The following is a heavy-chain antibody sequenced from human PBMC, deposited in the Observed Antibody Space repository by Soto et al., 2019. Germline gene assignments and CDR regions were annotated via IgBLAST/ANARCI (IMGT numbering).Heavy chain of an antibody. J-gene: IGHJ6*02. Sequence: SETLSLTCTVSGGSISSSSYYWGWIRQPPGKGLEWIGSIYYSGSTYYNPSLKSRVTISVDTTKNQFSLKLSSVTAADTAVYYCARVLVAAAGNYYGMDVWGQGTTVTVSS. CDR3: ARVLVAAAGNYYGMDV. D-gene: IGHD6-13*01. CDR1: GGSISSSSYY. CDR2: IYYSGST. V-gene: IGHV4-39*01.